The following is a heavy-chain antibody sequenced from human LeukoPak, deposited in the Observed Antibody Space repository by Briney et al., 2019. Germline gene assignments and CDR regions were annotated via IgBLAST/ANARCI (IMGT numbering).Heavy chain of an antibody. V-gene: IGHV3-74*01. J-gene: IGHJ4*02. Sequence: GGSLRLSCAASGFTFSSYWMHWVRQAPGKGLVWVSRIYSDGSSTSYADSVKGRFTISRDNAKNTLYLQMNSLRAEDTAVYYCARGGGITMVRGVISPLDYWGQGTLVTVSS. CDR3: ARGGGITMVRGVISPLDY. D-gene: IGHD3-10*01. CDR1: GFTFSSYW. CDR2: IYSDGSST.